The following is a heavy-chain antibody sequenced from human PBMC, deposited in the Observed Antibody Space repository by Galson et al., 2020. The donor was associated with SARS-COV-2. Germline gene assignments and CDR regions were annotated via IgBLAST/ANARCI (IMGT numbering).Heavy chain of an antibody. CDR2: ITQDGSAK. J-gene: IGHJ6*02. Sequence: QIGASLQISSAASGFTFSSYWMSWVRPAPGEGLEWMANITQDGSAKYSVDSVKGRFTISRDNAKNSLYLQMNSVRAEDTAVYYWARDGVARILLTAEVYYYYGMDVWGQGTTVTVSS. CDR1: GFTFSSYW. V-gene: IGHV3-7*01. CDR3: ARDGVARILLTAEVYYYYGMDV. D-gene: IGHD2-15*01.